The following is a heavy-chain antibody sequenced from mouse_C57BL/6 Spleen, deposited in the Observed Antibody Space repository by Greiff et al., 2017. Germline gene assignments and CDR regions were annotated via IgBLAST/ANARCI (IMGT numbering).Heavy chain of an antibody. Sequence: EVNVVESGPGLAKPSQTLSLTCSVTGYSITSDYWNWIRKFPGNKLEYMGYISYSGSTYYNPSLKSRISITRDTSKNQYYLQLNSVTTEDTATYYCARSRGLKDYAMDYWGQGTSVTVSS. CDR2: ISYSGST. CDR1: GYSITSDY. D-gene: IGHD1-3*01. V-gene: IGHV3-8*01. CDR3: ARSRGLKDYAMDY. J-gene: IGHJ4*01.